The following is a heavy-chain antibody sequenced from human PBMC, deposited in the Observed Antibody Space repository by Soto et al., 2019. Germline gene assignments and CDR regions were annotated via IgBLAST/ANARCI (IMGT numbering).Heavy chain of an antibody. CDR1: GGSFSGYY. CDR3: ARRDIGYSGYDDYFDY. CDR2: INYSGST. D-gene: IGHD5-12*01. V-gene: IGHV4-34*01. J-gene: IGHJ4*02. Sequence: SETLSLTCAVYGGSFSGYYWSWLRQPPGKGLEWIGEINYSGSTNYNPSLKSRVTISVDTSKNQFSLKLSSVTAADTAVYYCARRDIGYSGYDDYFDYWGQGTLVTVSS.